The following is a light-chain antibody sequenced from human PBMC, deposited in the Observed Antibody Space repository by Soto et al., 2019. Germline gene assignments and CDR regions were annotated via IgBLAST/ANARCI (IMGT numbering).Light chain of an antibody. J-gene: IGKJ2*01. Sequence: DIQMTQSPSSVSASVGDRVTITCRASQGISNYLAWFQQKPGQGPKRLIYGASNLQSGVPPRFSGSGSETEFTLTISNLQPEDIATYYCLQHNAYPFTFGQGTKVDIK. CDR1: QGISNY. CDR2: GAS. CDR3: LQHNAYPFT. V-gene: IGKV1-17*03.